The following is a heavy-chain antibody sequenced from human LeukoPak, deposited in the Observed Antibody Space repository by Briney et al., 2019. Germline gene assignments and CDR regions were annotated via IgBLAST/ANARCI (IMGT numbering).Heavy chain of an antibody. D-gene: IGHD5-18*01. CDR2: ISWDGGST. CDR1: GLTFDDYA. J-gene: IGHJ4*02. Sequence: GGSLRLSCAASGLTFDDYAMHWVRHAPGKGLEWVSLISWDGGSTYYADSVKGRFTISRDNSKNSLYLQMNSLRAEDTALYYCAKDRRGYSYGPFDYWGQGTLVTVSS. V-gene: IGHV3-43D*03. CDR3: AKDRRGYSYGPFDY.